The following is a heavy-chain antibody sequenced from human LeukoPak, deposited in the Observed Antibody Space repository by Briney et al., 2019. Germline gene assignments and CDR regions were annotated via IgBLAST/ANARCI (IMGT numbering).Heavy chain of an antibody. CDR1: GFTFSAYW. V-gene: IGHV3-7*01. CDR2: IKQDGSDK. J-gene: IGHJ4*02. D-gene: IGHD3-10*01. CDR3: ARESSGVLGFDY. Sequence: GGSLRLSCAASGFTFSAYWMSWVRQAPGKGLEWVAHIKQDGSDKYYADSVKGRFTISRDNAKNSLYLQMNSLRDEDTAVYYCARESSGVLGFDYWGQGTLVTVSS.